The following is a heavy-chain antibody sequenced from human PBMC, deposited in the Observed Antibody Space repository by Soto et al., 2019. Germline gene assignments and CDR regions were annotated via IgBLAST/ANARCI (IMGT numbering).Heavy chain of an antibody. CDR1: GGSISSYY. CDR3: AREYSSSSYYYYYMDV. CDR2: IYYSGST. V-gene: IGHV4-59*01. Sequence: QVQLQESGPGLVKPAETLSLTCTASGGSISSYYWSWIRQPPGKGLAWIGNIYYSGSTNYNPSLKSRVTISVDTSKNQCSLKLSSVTAADTAVYYCAREYSSSSYYYYYMDVWGKGTTVTVSS. J-gene: IGHJ6*03. D-gene: IGHD6-6*01.